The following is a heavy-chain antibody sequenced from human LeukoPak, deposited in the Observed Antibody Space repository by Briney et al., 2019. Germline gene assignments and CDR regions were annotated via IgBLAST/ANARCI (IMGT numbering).Heavy chain of an antibody. V-gene: IGHV3-48*03. D-gene: IGHD3-22*01. CDR1: GFTFSSYE. CDR3: AKDIGDYYDSSGSDEDY. CDR2: ISSSGSTI. Sequence: GGSLRLSCAASGFTFSSYEMNWVRQAPGKGLEWVSYISSSGSTIYYADSVKGRFTISRDNAKNSLYLQMNSLRAEDTAVYYCAKDIGDYYDSSGSDEDYWGQGTLVTVSS. J-gene: IGHJ4*02.